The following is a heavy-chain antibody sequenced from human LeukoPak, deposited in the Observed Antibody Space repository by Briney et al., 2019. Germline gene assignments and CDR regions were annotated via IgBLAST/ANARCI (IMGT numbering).Heavy chain of an antibody. CDR2: IWSDGSKE. V-gene: IGHV3-33*01. Sequence: PGGSLRLSCAASGFTFTTYGFRWVRQAPGQGLEWVAVIWSDGSKEYYADSVKGRFTISRDDSKNTVYLQMDSLRAEDTSVYYCARDGALGRFDLWGQGTLVTVSS. D-gene: IGHD3-16*01. J-gene: IGHJ4*02. CDR3: ARDGALGRFDL. CDR1: GFTFTTYG.